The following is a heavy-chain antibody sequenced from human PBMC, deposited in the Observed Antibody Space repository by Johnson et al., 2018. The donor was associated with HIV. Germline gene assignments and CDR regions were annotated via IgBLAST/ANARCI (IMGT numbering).Heavy chain of an antibody. CDR3: ARDAGVEDAFDI. J-gene: IGHJ3*02. CDR2: IGTAGDT. D-gene: IGHD3-3*01. Sequence: VQLVESGGGVVQPGGSLRLSCAASGITVGTNYMSWVRQAPGKGLEWVSAIGTAGDTYYPGSVKGRFTISRDNSKNTLYLQMNSLRAEDTAVYYCARDAGVEDAFDIWGQGTMVTVS. CDR1: GITVGTNY. V-gene: IGHV3-66*01.